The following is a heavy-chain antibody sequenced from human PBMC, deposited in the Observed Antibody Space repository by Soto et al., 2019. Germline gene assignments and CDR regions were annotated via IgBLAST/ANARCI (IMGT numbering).Heavy chain of an antibody. D-gene: IGHD6-13*01. Sequence: PSETLSLTCTVSGGSISSSGYYCGWIRQPPGKGLEWIGTIYYSGSTYYNPSLKSRVTISVDTSKNQFSLKLSSVTAADTAVYYCARTYSSSWSPFDHWGQGTLVTVSS. CDR3: ARTYSSSWSPFDH. V-gene: IGHV4-39*01. J-gene: IGHJ4*02. CDR1: GGSISSSGYY. CDR2: IYYSGST.